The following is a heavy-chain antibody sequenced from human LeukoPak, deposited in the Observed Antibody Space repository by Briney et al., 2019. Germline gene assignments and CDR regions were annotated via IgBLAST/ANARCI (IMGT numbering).Heavy chain of an antibody. V-gene: IGHV3-7*03. D-gene: IGHD5-24*01. Sequence: GGSLRLSCAASGLTLTSNWMHWVRQAPGKGLEWVANIKQDGSEKYYVDSVKGRFTISRDNAKNSLYLQMNSLRAEDTAVYYCARGWIDYWGQGTLVTVSS. CDR3: ARGWIDY. CDR2: IKQDGSEK. CDR1: GLTLTSNW. J-gene: IGHJ4*02.